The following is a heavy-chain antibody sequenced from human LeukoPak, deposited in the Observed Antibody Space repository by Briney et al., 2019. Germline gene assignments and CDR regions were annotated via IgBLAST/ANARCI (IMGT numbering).Heavy chain of an antibody. Sequence: PSETLSLTCAVSGYSIGSGYYWGWIRQPPGKGLEWIGSIYHSGSTYYNPSLKSRVTISVDTSKNQFSLKLSSVTAADTAVYYCARGGYSYGSWRYYFDYWGQGTLVTVSS. CDR3: ARGGYSYGSWRYYFDY. V-gene: IGHV4-38-2*01. D-gene: IGHD5-18*01. CDR2: IYHSGST. J-gene: IGHJ4*02. CDR1: GYSIGSGYY.